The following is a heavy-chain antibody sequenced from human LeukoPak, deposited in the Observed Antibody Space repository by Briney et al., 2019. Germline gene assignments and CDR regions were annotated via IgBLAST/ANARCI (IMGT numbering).Heavy chain of an antibody. V-gene: IGHV3-30*18. CDR1: GFTFSSYG. J-gene: IGHJ3*02. CDR2: ISYDGSNK. Sequence: GGSLRLSCAASGFTFSSYGMHWARQAPGKGLEWVAVISYDGSNKYYADSVKGRFTISRDNSKNTLYLQMNSLRAEDTAVYYCAKDSSSSWSPRDAFDIWGQGTMVTVSS. CDR3: AKDSSSSWSPRDAFDI. D-gene: IGHD6-13*01.